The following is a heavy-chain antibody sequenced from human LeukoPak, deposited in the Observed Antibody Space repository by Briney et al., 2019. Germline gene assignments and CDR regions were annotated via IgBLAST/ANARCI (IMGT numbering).Heavy chain of an antibody. CDR2: IYHSGST. V-gene: IGHV4-38-2*02. D-gene: IGHD5-18*01. Sequence: PSETLSLTCTVSGYSISSGYYWGWIRQPPGKGLEWIGSIYHSGSTYYNPSLKSRVTISVDTSKNQFSLKLSSVTAADTAVYYCARDLDWIPDYWGQGTLVTVSS. J-gene: IGHJ4*02. CDR1: GYSISSGYY. CDR3: ARDLDWIPDY.